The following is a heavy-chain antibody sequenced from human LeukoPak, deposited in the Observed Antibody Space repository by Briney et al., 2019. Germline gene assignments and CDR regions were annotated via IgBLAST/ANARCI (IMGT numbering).Heavy chain of an antibody. CDR3: AGLTGTRYGMDV. J-gene: IGHJ6*02. D-gene: IGHD1-20*01. V-gene: IGHV5-51*01. CDR2: IYPGDSDT. CDR1: GYSFTSYW. Sequence: GESLKISCKGSGYSFTSYWIGWVRQMSGKGLEWMGMIYPGDSDTRYSPSFQGQVAISADKSISTAYMELSRLRSDDTAVYYCAGLTGTRYGMDVWGQGTTVTVSS.